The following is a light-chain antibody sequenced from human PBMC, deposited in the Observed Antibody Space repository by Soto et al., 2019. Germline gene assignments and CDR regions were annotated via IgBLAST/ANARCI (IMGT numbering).Light chain of an antibody. V-gene: IGKV3-20*01. CDR1: QSVSSSY. J-gene: IGKJ5*01. CDR3: QQYDDSIT. Sequence: EIVLTQSPDTLSLSAGESATLSCRASQSVSSSYLAWYQQKPGRAPRLLIYGASNRATGIPDRFSGSGSGTDFTLTISRLEPEDFAVFYCQQYDDSITFSQGTRLEIE. CDR2: GAS.